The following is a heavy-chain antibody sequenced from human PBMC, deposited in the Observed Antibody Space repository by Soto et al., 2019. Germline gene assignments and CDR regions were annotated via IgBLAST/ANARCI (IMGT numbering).Heavy chain of an antibody. J-gene: IGHJ6*02. CDR3: ARYTVTSLTPYQGFYYYWMDV. V-gene: IGHV3-30*09. D-gene: IGHD2-2*01. Sequence: PGGPLRLSGTASGLPLRGNTMHWRGRAPGKGRGGGESISINGSSKYYAEWFKGRIVLSTDKSKDSLYLQMLPLSPDDTAIYYCARYTVTSLTPYQGFYYYWMDVWGQGTTVTVSS. CDR1: GLPLRGNT. CDR2: ISINGSSK.